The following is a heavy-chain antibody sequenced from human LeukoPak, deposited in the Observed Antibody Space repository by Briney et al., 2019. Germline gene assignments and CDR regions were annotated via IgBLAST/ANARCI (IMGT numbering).Heavy chain of an antibody. Sequence: GGSLRLSCAASGFTFSSFGMHWVRQVPGKGPEWVAVISFDGSKKYYADSVKGRCTISRDNSKNTLYLQMNSLRAEDTAVYYCAKDLRWYGELSILDYWGQGTLVTVSS. V-gene: IGHV3-30*18. D-gene: IGHD3-10*01. CDR2: ISFDGSKK. J-gene: IGHJ4*02. CDR1: GFTFSSFG. CDR3: AKDLRWYGELSILDY.